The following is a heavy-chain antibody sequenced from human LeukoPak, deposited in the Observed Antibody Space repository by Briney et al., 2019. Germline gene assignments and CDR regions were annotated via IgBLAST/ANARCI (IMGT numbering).Heavy chain of an antibody. CDR1: GGTFSSYA. CDR2: IIPIFGTA. Sequence: ASVKVSCKASGGTFSSYAISWVRQATGQGLEWMGGIIPIFGTANYAQKFQGRVTITADESTSTAYMELSSLRSEDTAVYYCARDLVDIVVVPAANNDAFDIWGQGTMVTVSS. CDR3: ARDLVDIVVVPAANNDAFDI. D-gene: IGHD2-2*03. J-gene: IGHJ3*02. V-gene: IGHV1-69*13.